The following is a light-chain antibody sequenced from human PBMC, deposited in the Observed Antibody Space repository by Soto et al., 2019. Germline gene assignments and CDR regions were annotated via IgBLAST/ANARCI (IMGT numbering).Light chain of an antibody. V-gene: IGLV2-11*01. CDR3: CSYAGDYTFV. CDR1: SSDVGGYNY. CDR2: DVK. Sequence: QSALTQPRSVSGSPGQAVTISCTGTSSDVGGYNYVSWYQQLPGRAPRVMIYDVKTRPSGVPDRFSGSKSGNTASLTISELQAEDEADYSCCSYAGDYTFVFGTGTKLTVL. J-gene: IGLJ1*01.